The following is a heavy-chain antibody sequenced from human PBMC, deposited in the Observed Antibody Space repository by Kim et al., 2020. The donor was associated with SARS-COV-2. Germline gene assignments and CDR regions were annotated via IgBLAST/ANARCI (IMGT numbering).Heavy chain of an antibody. CDR1: GFTFSSYG. CDR2: IWYDGSNK. J-gene: IGHJ6*02. Sequence: GGSLRLSCVASGFTFSSYGMHWVRQAPGKGLEWVAVIWYDGSNKYYADSVKGRFTISRDNSKNTLYLQMNSLRAEDTAVYYCARVGWNDVRRGMDVWGQGGTVTVSS. V-gene: IGHV3-33*01. CDR3: ARVGWNDVRRGMDV. D-gene: IGHD1-1*01.